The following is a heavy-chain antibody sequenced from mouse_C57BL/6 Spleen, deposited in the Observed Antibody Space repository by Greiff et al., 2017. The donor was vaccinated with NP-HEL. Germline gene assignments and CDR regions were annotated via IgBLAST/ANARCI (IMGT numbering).Heavy chain of an antibody. CDR1: GYTFTDYE. Sequence: QVQLQQSGAELVRPGASVTLSCKASGYTFTDYEMHWVKQTPVHGLEWIGAIDPETGGTAYNQKFKGKAILTADKSSSTAYMELRSLTSEDSAVYYCTRCDYGYFDVWGTGTTVTVSS. D-gene: IGHD2-4*01. V-gene: IGHV1-15*01. CDR2: IDPETGGT. CDR3: TRCDYGYFDV. J-gene: IGHJ1*03.